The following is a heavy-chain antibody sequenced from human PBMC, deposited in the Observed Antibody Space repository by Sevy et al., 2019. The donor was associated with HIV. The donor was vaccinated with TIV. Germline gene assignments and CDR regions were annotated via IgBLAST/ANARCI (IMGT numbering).Heavy chain of an antibody. V-gene: IGHV1-18*01. CDR3: ARGLSFYYDCSGCYPDWYFDL. CDR2: INPNNGKT. CDR1: GYRITNYG. Sequence: ASVKVSCKASGYRITNYGITWVRQAPGQGLEWMGWINPNNGKTNYAQKFQGRLNMTTDTSTSTAYMELRSLRSDDTAVYYCARGLSFYYDCSGCYPDWYFDLWGRGTLVTVSS. D-gene: IGHD3-22*01. J-gene: IGHJ2*01.